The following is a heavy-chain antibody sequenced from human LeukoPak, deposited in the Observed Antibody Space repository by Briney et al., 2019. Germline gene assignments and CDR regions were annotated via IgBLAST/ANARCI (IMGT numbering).Heavy chain of an antibody. Sequence: GGSLRLSCAASGFTFNSYAIHWVRQAPGKGLEWVAVISYDGSNKHYAESVKGQFTISRDNSKNILYLQLNSLRPDDTAVYYCARDQLAYSGYDTLFDYWGQGTLVTVSS. CDR2: ISYDGSNK. V-gene: IGHV3-30*04. J-gene: IGHJ4*02. CDR3: ARDQLAYSGYDTLFDY. D-gene: IGHD5-12*01. CDR1: GFTFNSYA.